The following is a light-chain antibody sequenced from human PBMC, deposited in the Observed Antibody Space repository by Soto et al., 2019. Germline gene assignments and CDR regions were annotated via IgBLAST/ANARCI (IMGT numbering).Light chain of an antibody. J-gene: IGLJ1*01. CDR1: KNDIGSYRF. CDR2: EGS. CDR3: CSYRGSDTSYV. Sequence: QSALTQPASVSGSPGESITISCIGTKNDIGSYRFVSWYQQHPGEAPKLMISEGSKRPSGTSNRFSGSKSGNTASLRISGLQAEDEADYYCCSYRGSDTSYVFGTGTKLTVL. V-gene: IGLV2-14*02.